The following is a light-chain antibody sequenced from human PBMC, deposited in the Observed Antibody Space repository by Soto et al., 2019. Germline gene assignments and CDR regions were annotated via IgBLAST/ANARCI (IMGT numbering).Light chain of an antibody. Sequence: DFQMTQSPSSLSASIGDRVTITCRASQSISSYLNWYQQKPGKAPNLLIYAASSLQSGVPSRFSGSGSGTDFALTISSLQPEDFATYYCQQSDSSPLTFGGGTKVDIK. CDR1: QSISSY. CDR2: AAS. J-gene: IGKJ4*01. CDR3: QQSDSSPLT. V-gene: IGKV1-39*01.